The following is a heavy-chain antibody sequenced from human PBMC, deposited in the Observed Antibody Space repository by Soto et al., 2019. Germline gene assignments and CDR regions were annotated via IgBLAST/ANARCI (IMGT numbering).Heavy chain of an antibody. CDR3: ARAGNYYDSSGHNTNFDY. Sequence: SETLSLTCTVSGGSISSGGYYWSWIRQHPGKGLEWIGYIYYSGSTYYNPSLKSRVTISVDTSKNQFSLKLSSVTAADTAVYYCARAGNYYDSSGHNTNFDYWGQGTLVTVSS. J-gene: IGHJ4*02. CDR1: GGSISSGGYY. V-gene: IGHV4-31*03. D-gene: IGHD3-22*01. CDR2: IYYSGST.